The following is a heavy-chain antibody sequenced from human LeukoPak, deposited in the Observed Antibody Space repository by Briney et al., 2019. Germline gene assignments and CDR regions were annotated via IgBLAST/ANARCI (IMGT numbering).Heavy chain of an antibody. D-gene: IGHD6-19*01. Sequence: GGSLRLSCAASGFTFSSYEMNWVRQAPGKGLEWVSYISSSGSTIYYADSVKGRFTISRDNAKNSLYLQMNSLRAEDTAVYYCASPPRAVAGTHYFEYWGQGTLVTVPS. V-gene: IGHV3-48*03. CDR2: ISSSGSTI. CDR3: ASPPRAVAGTHYFEY. CDR1: GFTFSSYE. J-gene: IGHJ4*02.